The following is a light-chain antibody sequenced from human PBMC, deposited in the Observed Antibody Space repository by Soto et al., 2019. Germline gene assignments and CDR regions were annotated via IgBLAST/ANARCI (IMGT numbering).Light chain of an antibody. J-gene: IGKJ1*01. CDR2: KAS. CDR1: QSISSW. V-gene: IGKV1-5*03. CDR3: QQYNSDSRA. Sequence: DIQMTQSPSTLSASVGDRVTITCRASQSISSWLAWYQQKPGKAPKLLIYKASSLESGVPSRFSGSGSGTEFTLTISSLHPDDYATYYCQQYNSDSRAFGQGTKVDIK.